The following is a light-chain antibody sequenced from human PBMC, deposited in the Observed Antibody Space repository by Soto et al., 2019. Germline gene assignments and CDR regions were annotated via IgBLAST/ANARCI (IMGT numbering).Light chain of an antibody. J-gene: IGKJ4*01. CDR1: QSITTW. CDR3: LQDHNYPLT. Sequence: DTQISQSPATLSASVGDRVTIPCRASQSITTWLAWYQQKPGKAPKLLIYKATNLQSGVPSRFSGSGSGTDFTLTISSLQPEDFATYYCLQDHNYPLTFGGGTKVDVK. V-gene: IGKV1-5*03. CDR2: KAT.